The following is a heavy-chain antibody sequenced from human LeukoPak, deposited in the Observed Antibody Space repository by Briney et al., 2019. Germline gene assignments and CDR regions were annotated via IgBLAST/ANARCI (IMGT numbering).Heavy chain of an antibody. D-gene: IGHD6-13*01. J-gene: IGHJ4*02. CDR3: ARDREGGAAAGSFDY. CDR2: ISSSSSYK. V-gene: IGHV3-21*01. Sequence: GGSLRLSCAASGFTFSSYSINWVRQAPGKGLEWVSSISSSSSYKYYADSVKGRFTISRDNAKNSLYLQMNSLRAEHTAVYYCARDREGGAAAGSFDYWGQGTLVTVSS. CDR1: GFTFSSYS.